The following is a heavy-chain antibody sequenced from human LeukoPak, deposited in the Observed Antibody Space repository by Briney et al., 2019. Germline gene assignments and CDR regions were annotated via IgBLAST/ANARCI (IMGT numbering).Heavy chain of an antibody. CDR1: GGTFSSYA. Sequence: SVKVSCKASGGTFSSYAISWVRQAPGQGLEWMRGIIPIFGTANYAQKFQGRVTITADKSTSTAYMELSSLRSEDTAVYYCARAGCYSGYDSYFDYWGQGTLVTVSS. CDR3: ARAGCYSGYDSYFDY. CDR2: IIPIFGTA. V-gene: IGHV1-69*06. J-gene: IGHJ4*02. D-gene: IGHD5-12*01.